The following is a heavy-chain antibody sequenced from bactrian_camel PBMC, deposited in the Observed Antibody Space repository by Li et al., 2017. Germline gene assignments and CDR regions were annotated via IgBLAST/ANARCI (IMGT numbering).Heavy chain of an antibody. J-gene: IGHJ4*01. CDR1: GNTYNLNC. V-gene: IGHV3S53*01. Sequence: HVQLVESGGGSVPPGGSVRLSCAASGNTYNLNCLGWFRQAPGKEREFVSAMDRDGSTSYADSVQGRFTISKDSAKNTLYLQMSSLNADDSAMYYCAAAFQPSNECLLIESRYQNWGQGTQVTVS. CDR2: MDRDGST. D-gene: IGHD1*01. CDR3: AAAFQPSNECLLIESRYQN.